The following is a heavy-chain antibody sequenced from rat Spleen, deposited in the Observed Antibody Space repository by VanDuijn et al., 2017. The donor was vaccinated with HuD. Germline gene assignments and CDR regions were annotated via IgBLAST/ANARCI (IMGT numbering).Heavy chain of an antibody. CDR2: ITHTDYNT. CDR3: TRHEPNWFAY. Sequence: EVQLVESGGGLVQPGRSLKLTCAASGFTFNKYWMTWIRQAPGKGLEWIATITHTDYNTYYPDSVKGRFTISRDNAKTTLYLQMDSLRSEDTATYYCTRHEPNWFAYWGQGTLVTVSS. V-gene: IGHV5-31*01. CDR1: GFTFNKYW. J-gene: IGHJ3*01.